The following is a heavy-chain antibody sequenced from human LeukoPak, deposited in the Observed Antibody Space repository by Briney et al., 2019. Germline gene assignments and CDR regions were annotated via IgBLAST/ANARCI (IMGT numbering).Heavy chain of an antibody. CDR1: GGSISRSSYY. D-gene: IGHD3-10*01. V-gene: IGHV4-39*01. CDR3: ARLTSGHFDY. CDR2: IYYSGST. Sequence: SETLSLTCTVSGGSISRSSYYWGWTREPPGEGLEWIATIYYSGSTYYNPSLKSRVTISADTSKNQFSLKLSSVTAADTAVYYCARLTSGHFDYWGQGTLDTVSS. J-gene: IGHJ4*02.